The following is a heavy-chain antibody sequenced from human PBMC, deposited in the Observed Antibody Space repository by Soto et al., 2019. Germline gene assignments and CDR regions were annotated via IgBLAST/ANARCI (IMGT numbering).Heavy chain of an antibody. CDR1: GGSISSYY. CDR2: IYYSGST. V-gene: IGHV4-59*01. Sequence: SETLSLTCTVSGGSISSYYWSWIRQPPGKGLEWIGYIYYSGSTNYNPSLKSRVTISVDTSKNQLSLKLSSVTAADAAVYYCATSLYSYGPRFAYWGQGTLVTVSS. D-gene: IGHD5-18*01. CDR3: ATSLYSYGPRFAY. J-gene: IGHJ4*02.